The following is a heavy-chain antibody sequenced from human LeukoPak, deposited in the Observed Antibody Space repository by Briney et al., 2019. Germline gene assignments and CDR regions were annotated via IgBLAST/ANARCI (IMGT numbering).Heavy chain of an antibody. CDR3: AKDGPNYDFWSGPHFDY. V-gene: IGHV3-30*02. J-gene: IGHJ4*02. Sequence: GGSLRLSCAASGFTFSSYGMHWVRQAPGKGLEWVAFIRYDGSNKYYADSVKGRFTISRDNSKNTLYLQMNSLRAEDTAVYYCAKDGPNYDFWSGPHFDYWGQGTLVTVSS. CDR1: GFTFSSYG. CDR2: IRYDGSNK. D-gene: IGHD3-3*01.